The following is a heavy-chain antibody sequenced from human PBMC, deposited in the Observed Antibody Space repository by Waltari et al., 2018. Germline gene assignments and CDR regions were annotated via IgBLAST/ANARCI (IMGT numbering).Heavy chain of an antibody. CDR3: ARGSRAVRYGMDV. J-gene: IGHJ6*02. CDR1: GGSFSGYY. V-gene: IGHV4-34*01. Sequence: QVQLQQWGAGLLKPSETLSLTCAVYGGSFSGYYWSWIRQPPGKGLGWIGEINHSVNNNYNPSLKSRVTISVDTSKNQFSLKLSSVTAADTAVYYCARGSRAVRYGMDVWGQGTTVTVSS. CDR2: INHSVNN.